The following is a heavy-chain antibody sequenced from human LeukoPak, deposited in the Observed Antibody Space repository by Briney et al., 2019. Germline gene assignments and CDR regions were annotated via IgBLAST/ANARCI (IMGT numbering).Heavy chain of an antibody. CDR3: ARAGPHYSSSSYYFDY. Sequence: PGGSLRLSCAASGFTFSSYAMSWVRQAPGKGLEWVSAISGSGGSTYYADSVKGRFTISRDNSKNTLYLQMNSLRAEDTAVYYCARAGPHYSSSSYYFDYWGQGTLVTVSS. CDR2: ISGSGGST. V-gene: IGHV3-23*01. D-gene: IGHD6-6*01. J-gene: IGHJ4*02. CDR1: GFTFSSYA.